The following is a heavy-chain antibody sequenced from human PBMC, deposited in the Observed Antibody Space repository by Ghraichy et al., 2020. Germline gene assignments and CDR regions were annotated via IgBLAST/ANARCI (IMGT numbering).Heavy chain of an antibody. CDR2: ISGSGGST. D-gene: IGHD4-17*01. V-gene: IGHV3-23*01. J-gene: IGHJ2*01. Sequence: GGSLRLSCAASGFTFSSYAMSWVRQAPGKGLEWVSAISGSGGSTYYADSVKGRFTISRDNSKNTLYLQMNSLRAEDTAVYYCAKRPDYGDPSPGGYFDLWGRGTLVTVSS. CDR3: AKRPDYGDPSPGGYFDL. CDR1: GFTFSSYA.